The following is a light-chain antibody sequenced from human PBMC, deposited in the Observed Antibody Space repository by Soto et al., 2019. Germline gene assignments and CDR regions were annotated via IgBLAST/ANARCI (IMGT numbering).Light chain of an antibody. CDR1: QSLLPGDGKTY. J-gene: IGKJ4*01. CDR3: KQYYHSPVT. Sequence: NGMTQTPLSLSFNHDQPASISCKSSQSLLPGDGKTYFYWYQQKPGQPPQLLIYEVSNRATGVPDRFSGSGSGTEFTLKIDSVQSEDIAIYYCKQYYHSPVTFGGGTKVDIK. V-gene: IGKV2D-29*01. CDR2: EVS.